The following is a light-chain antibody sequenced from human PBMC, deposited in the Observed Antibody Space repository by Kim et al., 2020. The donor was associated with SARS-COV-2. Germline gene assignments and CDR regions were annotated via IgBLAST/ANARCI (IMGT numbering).Light chain of an antibody. J-gene: IGLJ3*02. CDR2: GKN. CDR3: NSRDSSGNHWV. CDR1: SLRSYY. V-gene: IGLV3-19*01. Sequence: ALGQTVRITCQGDSLRSYYASWYQQKPGQAPVLVIYGKNNRPSGIPDRFSGSSSGNTASLTITGAQEEDEADYYCNSRDSSGNHWVFGGGTQLTVL.